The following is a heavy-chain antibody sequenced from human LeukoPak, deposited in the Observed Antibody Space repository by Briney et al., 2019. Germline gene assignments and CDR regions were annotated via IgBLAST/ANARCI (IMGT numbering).Heavy chain of an antibody. V-gene: IGHV4-39*01. Sequence: SETLSLTCTVSGGSISSSSYYWGWIRQPPGKGLEWIGSIYYSGSTYYNPSLKSRVTISVDTSKNQFSLKLSSVTAADTAVYYCARHSGFPYYYYYMDVWGKGTTVTVSS. D-gene: IGHD3-10*01. CDR1: GGSISSSSYY. CDR3: ARHSGFPYYYYYMDV. J-gene: IGHJ6*03. CDR2: IYYSGST.